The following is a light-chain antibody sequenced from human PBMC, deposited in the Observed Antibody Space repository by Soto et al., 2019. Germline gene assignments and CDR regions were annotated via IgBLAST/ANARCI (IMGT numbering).Light chain of an antibody. J-gene: IGKJ3*01. V-gene: IGKV1-39*01. Sequence: DIQMTQSPSYLSAFVGDRVTITCRASQTIYNYLNWYQLKPGKAPKLLISAATSLQSGVPPRFSGSGSGTDFTLTISSLQPEDFATYYCQQSYSTPIFTFGPGTKVDMK. CDR2: AAT. CDR3: QQSYSTPIFT. CDR1: QTIYNY.